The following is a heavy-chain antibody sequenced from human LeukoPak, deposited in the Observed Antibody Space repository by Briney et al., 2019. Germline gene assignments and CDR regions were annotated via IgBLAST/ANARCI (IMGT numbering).Heavy chain of an antibody. CDR2: IIPVLNIT. CDR1: GGTFSSSA. D-gene: IGHD4/OR15-4a*01. J-gene: IGHJ6*04. V-gene: IGHV1-69*04. CDR3: ARDQGLTAPPPYGLDV. Sequence: SSVTVSCKTSGGTFSSSAITWVRQAPGQGLEWMGRIIPVLNITSYAQKFQGRVTITTDTSTSTVYMELSSLRSEETAVYYCARDQGLTAPPPYGLDVWGEGTMLIVSS.